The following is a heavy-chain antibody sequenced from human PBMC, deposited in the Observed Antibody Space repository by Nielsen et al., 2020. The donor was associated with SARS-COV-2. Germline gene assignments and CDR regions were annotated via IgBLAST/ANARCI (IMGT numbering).Heavy chain of an antibody. CDR3: ATAGASNY. J-gene: IGHJ4*02. V-gene: IGHV3-11*03. CDR1: GFSFSDSY. CDR2: ISGRSVYT. D-gene: IGHD2-8*02. Sequence: GESLKISCAASGFSFSDSYMSWIRQAPGKGLEWISYISGRSVYTNYADSVKGRFTISRDNAKSSLYLQMNNVTVEDTAVYYCATAGASNYWGQGSLVTVSS.